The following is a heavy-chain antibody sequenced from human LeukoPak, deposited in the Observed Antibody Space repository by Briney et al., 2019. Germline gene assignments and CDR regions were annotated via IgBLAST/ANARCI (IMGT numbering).Heavy chain of an antibody. CDR3: ARSQEEWEPHSAFDY. V-gene: IGHV1-2*02. D-gene: IGHD1-26*01. J-gene: IGHJ4*02. CDR1: GYTFTGYY. Sequence: GASVKVSCKASGYTFTGYYMHWVRQAPGQGLEWMGWINPNSGGTNYAQKFQGRVTMTRDTSISTAYMELSRLRSDDTAVYYCARSQEEWEPHSAFDYWGQGTLVTVSS. CDR2: INPNSGGT.